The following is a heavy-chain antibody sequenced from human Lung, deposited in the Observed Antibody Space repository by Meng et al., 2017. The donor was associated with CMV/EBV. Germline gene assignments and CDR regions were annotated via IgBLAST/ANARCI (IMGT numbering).Heavy chain of an antibody. V-gene: IGHV1-69*05. D-gene: IGHD1-14*01. Sequence: SVKVSXKASRGSLSNYAINWVRQAPGQGLEWMGGIIPSLRTPHYAQKFQGRVAITTDESTTTAYMELSSLRSDDTAVYYCARGPWRPEAFVVWGQGTLVTVSS. CDR3: ARGPWRPEAFVV. J-gene: IGHJ3*01. CDR1: RGSLSNYA. CDR2: IIPSLRTP.